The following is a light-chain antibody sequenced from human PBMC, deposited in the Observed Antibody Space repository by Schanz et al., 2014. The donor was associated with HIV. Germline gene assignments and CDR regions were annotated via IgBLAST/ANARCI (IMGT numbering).Light chain of an antibody. Sequence: EIVMTQSPATLSVSPGERATLSCRARQSVSSDLAWYQQKPGQAPRLLIYGASSRATGTPDRVSGSGSGTDFTLTISRLEPEDFAVYYCQQYGSSPLFTFGPGTKVDIK. CDR2: GAS. J-gene: IGKJ3*01. V-gene: IGKV3-20*01. CDR3: QQYGSSPLFT. CDR1: QSVSSD.